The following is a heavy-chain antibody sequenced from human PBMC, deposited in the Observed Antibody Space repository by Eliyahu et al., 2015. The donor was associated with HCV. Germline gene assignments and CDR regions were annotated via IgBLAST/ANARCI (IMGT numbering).Heavy chain of an antibody. J-gene: IGHJ4*02. CDR1: GGSVSSSTFC. V-gene: IGHV4-61*01. CDR3: ATGGPTLEGDGYKYLG. Sequence: LVKPSETLSLTCAVSGGSVSSSTFCWSWIRQPPGKGLEWIGHMYYSGSANYNPSLKSRVTISVDMSENRFSLKLNSVTAADTAVYYCATGGPTLEGDGYKYLGWGQGTLVTVSS. CDR2: MYYSGSA. D-gene: IGHD5-24*01.